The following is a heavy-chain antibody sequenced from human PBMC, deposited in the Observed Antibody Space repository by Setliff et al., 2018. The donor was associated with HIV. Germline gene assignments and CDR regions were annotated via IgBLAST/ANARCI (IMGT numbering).Heavy chain of an antibody. CDR1: GFSFRDYY. V-gene: IGHV3-11*06. Sequence: PGGSLRLSCVGSGFSFRDYYMTWVRQAPGRGLEWVSYITSTSSTTHYGDSVRGRFIASRDNAESSLFLQMNNLRGEDTAVYYCAIIRETGSPYWGQGTLVTVSS. CDR2: ITSTSSTT. J-gene: IGHJ4*02. CDR3: AIIRETGSPY. D-gene: IGHD3-9*01.